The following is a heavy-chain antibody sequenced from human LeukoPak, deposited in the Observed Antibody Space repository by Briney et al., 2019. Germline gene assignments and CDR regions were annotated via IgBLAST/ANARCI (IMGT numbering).Heavy chain of an antibody. Sequence: ASVKLSSTASGYTSTSYATHWARYAPGQRIEWMGWIKAGNGNTNYTYKWQGRVTSTRYTSAITAYKKLSCLSSGDTAVDYCASQTVWFGEFLMDVWGKGNTVTVSS. J-gene: IGHJ6*04. V-gene: IGHV1-3*01. CDR1: GYTSTSYA. CDR2: IKAGNGNT. CDR3: ASQTVWFGEFLMDV. D-gene: IGHD3-10*01.